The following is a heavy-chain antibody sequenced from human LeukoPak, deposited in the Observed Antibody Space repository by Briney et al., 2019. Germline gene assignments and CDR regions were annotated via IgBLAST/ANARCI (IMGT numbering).Heavy chain of an antibody. J-gene: IGHJ5*02. Sequence: ASVKVSCKASGYTFTTQGIAWVRQAPGQGLEWMGWINPYDGYTNYAQRLQARVTMTTDTSTNTAYMELRSLRSDDTAVYYCARSGDSKWCDPWGQGTLVTVSS. V-gene: IGHV1-18*01. CDR1: GYTFTTQG. CDR3: ARSGDSKWCDP. CDR2: INPYDGYT. D-gene: IGHD3-22*01.